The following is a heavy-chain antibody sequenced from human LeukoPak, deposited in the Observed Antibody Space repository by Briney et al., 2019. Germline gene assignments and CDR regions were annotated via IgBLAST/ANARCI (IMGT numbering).Heavy chain of an antibody. CDR1: GGSISSSSYY. Sequence: SETLSLTCTVSGGSISSSSYYWGWIRQPPGKGLEWIGEINHSGSTNYNPSLKSRVTISVDTSKNQFSLKLSSVTAADTAVYYCARGRRGWGSGAYFDYWGQGTLVTVSS. J-gene: IGHJ4*02. CDR3: ARGRRGWGSGAYFDY. D-gene: IGHD5-24*01. CDR2: INHSGST. V-gene: IGHV4-39*07.